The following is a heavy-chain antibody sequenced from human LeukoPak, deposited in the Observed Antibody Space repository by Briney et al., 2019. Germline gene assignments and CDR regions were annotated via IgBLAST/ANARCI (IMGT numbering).Heavy chain of an antibody. V-gene: IGHV4-4*09. CDR1: GGSIRTYY. D-gene: IGHD2/OR15-2a*01. Sequence: SETLSLTCTVSGGSIRTYYWSWIRQPPGKGLEWIGYIYTSGSTNYNPSLKSRVTMSLDTSENQFSLKLSSVPAADTAVYYCARGDFYRYYFDYWGQGTLVTVSS. J-gene: IGHJ4*02. CDR3: ARGDFYRYYFDY. CDR2: IYTSGST.